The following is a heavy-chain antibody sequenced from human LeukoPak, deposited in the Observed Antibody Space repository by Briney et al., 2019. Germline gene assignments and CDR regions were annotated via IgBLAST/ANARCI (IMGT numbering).Heavy chain of an antibody. Sequence: AGGSLRLSCAAPGFTVSSNYMSWVRQAPGKGLAWVSVIYSGGSTYYADSVKGRFTISRDTSKNTLFLQMNRLRAEDTAVYYCARATFWSGYQRDSWYMDVWGKGTPVTVSS. D-gene: IGHD3-3*01. CDR2: IYSGGST. CDR3: ARATFWSGYQRDSWYMDV. V-gene: IGHV3-66*02. CDR1: GFTVSSNY. J-gene: IGHJ6*03.